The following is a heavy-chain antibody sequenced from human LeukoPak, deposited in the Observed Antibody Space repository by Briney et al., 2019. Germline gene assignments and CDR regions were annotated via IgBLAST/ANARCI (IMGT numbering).Heavy chain of an antibody. J-gene: IGHJ4*02. D-gene: IGHD2-2*01. CDR3: ARALGEGYCSSTSCLRLDY. V-gene: IGHV4-61*08. CDR1: GGSISSGGYY. Sequence: SETLSLTCTVSGGSISSGGYYWSWIRQPPGKGLEWIGYIYYSGSTNYNPSLKSRVTISVDTSKNQFSLKLSSVTAADTAVYYCARALGEGYCSSTSCLRLDYWGQGTLVTVSS. CDR2: IYYSGST.